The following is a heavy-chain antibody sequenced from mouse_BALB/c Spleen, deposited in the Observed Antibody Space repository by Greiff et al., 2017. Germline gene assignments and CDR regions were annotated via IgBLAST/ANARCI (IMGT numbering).Heavy chain of an antibody. D-gene: IGHD1-2*01. J-gene: IGHJ2*01. V-gene: IGHV1-18*01. CDR3: AREAALLRLTFDY. CDR1: GYTFTDYN. CDR2: INPNNGGT. Sequence: EVQLQQSGPELVKPGASVKIPCKASGYTFTDYNMDWVKQSHGKSLEWIGDINPNNGGTIYNQKFKGKATLTVDKSSSTAYMELRSLTSEDTAVYYCAREAALLRLTFDYWGQGTTLTVSS.